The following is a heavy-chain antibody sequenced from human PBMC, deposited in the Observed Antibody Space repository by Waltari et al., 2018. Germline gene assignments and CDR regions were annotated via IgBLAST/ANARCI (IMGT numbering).Heavy chain of an antibody. J-gene: IGHJ4*02. V-gene: IGHV3-53*01. CDR2: IYSGGTT. CDR1: GFTVSNNY. Sequence: EVQLVESGGGLMQPGGSLRLSCAASGFTVSNNYMSWVRQAPGKGLEWVSVIYSGGTTHYAYSVKGRFTISRDNSKNTLYLQMNSLGAEDTAVYYCARGAPRDWGQGTLVTVSS. CDR3: ARGAPRD.